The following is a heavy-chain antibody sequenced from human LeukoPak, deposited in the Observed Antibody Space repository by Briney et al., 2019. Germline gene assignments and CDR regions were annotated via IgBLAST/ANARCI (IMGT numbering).Heavy chain of an antibody. J-gene: IGHJ4*02. V-gene: IGHV1-18*01. Sequence: ASVKVSCKASSYTFTSYGISWVRQAPGQGLEWMGWISAYNGNTNYAQKLQGRVTMTTDTSTSTAYMELRSLRSDDTAVYYCARVRGYYDSSGPRDYWGQGTPVTVSS. CDR1: SYTFTSYG. CDR2: ISAYNGNT. CDR3: ARVRGYYDSSGPRDY. D-gene: IGHD3-22*01.